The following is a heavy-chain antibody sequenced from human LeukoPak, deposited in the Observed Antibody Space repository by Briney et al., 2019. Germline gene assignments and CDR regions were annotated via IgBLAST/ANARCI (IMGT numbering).Heavy chain of an antibody. CDR3: AKGEDTMIVVVITTHFDY. CDR1: GFTFSSYG. D-gene: IGHD3-22*01. Sequence: GSLRLSCAASGFTFSSYGMHWVRQAPGKGLEWVSAISGSGGSTYYADSVKGRFTISRDNSKNTLYLQMNSLRAEDTAVYYCAKGEDTMIVVVITTHFDYWGQGTLVTVSS. CDR2: ISGSGGST. J-gene: IGHJ4*02. V-gene: IGHV3-23*01.